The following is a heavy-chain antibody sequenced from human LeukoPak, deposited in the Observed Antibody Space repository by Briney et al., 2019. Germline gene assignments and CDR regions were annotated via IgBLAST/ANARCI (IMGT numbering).Heavy chain of an antibody. V-gene: IGHV4-38-2*02. CDR3: ARHIFGYYDFWSGYYNPDYYYYMDV. CDR1: GYSISSGYY. Sequence: PSETLSLTCTVSGYSISSGYYWGWIRQPPGKGLEWIGSIYYSGSTYYNPSLKSRVTISVDTSKNQFSLKLSSVTAADTAVYYCARHIFGYYDFWSGYYNPDYYYYMDVWGNGTTVTVSS. D-gene: IGHD3-3*01. J-gene: IGHJ6*03. CDR2: IYYSGST.